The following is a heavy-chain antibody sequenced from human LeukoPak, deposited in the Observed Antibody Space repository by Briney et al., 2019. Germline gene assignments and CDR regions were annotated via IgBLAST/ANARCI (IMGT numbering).Heavy chain of an antibody. CDR3: ARRLRCSSTSCYLFDY. J-gene: IGHJ4*02. D-gene: IGHD2-2*01. Sequence: SETLSLTCTVSGGSISSSSYYWGWIRQPPGKGLEWIGSIYYSGSTYYNPSLKSRVTISVDTSKNQFSLKLSSVTAADTAVYYCARRLRCSSTSCYLFDYWGQGTLVTVSS. V-gene: IGHV4-39*01. CDR2: IYYSGST. CDR1: GGSISSSSYY.